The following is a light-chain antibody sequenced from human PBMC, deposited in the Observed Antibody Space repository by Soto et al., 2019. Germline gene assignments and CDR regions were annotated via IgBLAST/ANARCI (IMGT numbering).Light chain of an antibody. CDR3: CSYASSSTYV. CDR1: SSDVGNYNL. Sequence: QSALTQPASVSGSPGQSITISCTGTSSDVGNYNLVSWYQHDPGKAPKLLIYVGSKRLSGVFDRFSGSKSGNTASLTISGLQAEDEADYYCCSYASSSTYVFGTGTKVTVL. J-gene: IGLJ1*01. CDR2: VGS. V-gene: IGLV2-23*01.